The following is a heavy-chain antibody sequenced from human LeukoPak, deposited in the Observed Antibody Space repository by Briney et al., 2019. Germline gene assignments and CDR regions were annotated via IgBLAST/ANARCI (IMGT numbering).Heavy chain of an antibody. V-gene: IGHV3-15*07. J-gene: IGHJ4*02. Sequence: GGSLRLSCAASGFSFSNAWMNWVRQAPGKGLEWVGRIKSKIDGGTTDYAAPVKGRFTVSRGDSKNTLYLQMNSLKTEDTAVYYCTTTPAKRYYFDYWGQGTLVTVSS. CDR2: IKSKIDGGTT. CDR1: GFSFSNAW. CDR3: TTTPAKRYYFDY. D-gene: IGHD2-15*01.